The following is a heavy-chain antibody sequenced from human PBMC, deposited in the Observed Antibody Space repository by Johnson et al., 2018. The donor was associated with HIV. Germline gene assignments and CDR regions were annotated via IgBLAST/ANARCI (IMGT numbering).Heavy chain of an antibody. CDR2: ISYDGSNK. D-gene: IGHD3-22*01. V-gene: IGHV3-30*18. Sequence: VESGGGVVQPGRSLRLSCAASGFTFSSYGMHWVRQAPGKGLEWVAVISYDGSNKYYADSVKGRFTISRDNSKNTLFLQLNSLGAEDTAVYYCAKASTPTMIVVVISAFDVWGQGTKVTVSS. CDR1: GFTFSSYG. CDR3: AKASTPTMIVVVISAFDV. J-gene: IGHJ3*01.